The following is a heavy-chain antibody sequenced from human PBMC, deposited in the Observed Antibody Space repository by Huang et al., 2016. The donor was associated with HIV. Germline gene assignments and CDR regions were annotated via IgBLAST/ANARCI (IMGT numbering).Heavy chain of an antibody. CDR3: ARAGGFEI. Sequence: EEHMVESGGGLVQPGGSLRLSCEASGFEFSNYWMQWVSQAPGKGLMWVSSIKSDGRTTDYADYVKGRFTISRDNAKNTLYLQMSSLTAEDTAIYYCARAGGFEIWGQGTVVTVSS. CDR1: GFEFSNYW. D-gene: IGHD2-15*01. J-gene: IGHJ3*02. CDR2: IKSDGRTT. V-gene: IGHV3-74*01.